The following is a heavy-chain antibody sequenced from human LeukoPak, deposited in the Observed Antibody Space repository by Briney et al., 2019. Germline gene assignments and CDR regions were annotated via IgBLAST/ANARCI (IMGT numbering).Heavy chain of an antibody. CDR2: ISSSGSTI. J-gene: IGHJ4*02. CDR3: ARGDSGHSLDPFDY. V-gene: IGHV3-48*03. D-gene: IGHD5-12*01. CDR1: GFTFSSYE. Sequence: GGSLRLSCAASGFTFSSYEMNWVRQAPGKGLERVSYISSSGSTIYYADSVKGRFTISRDNAKNSLYLQMNSLRAEDTAVYYCARGDSGHSLDPFDYWGQGTLVTVSS.